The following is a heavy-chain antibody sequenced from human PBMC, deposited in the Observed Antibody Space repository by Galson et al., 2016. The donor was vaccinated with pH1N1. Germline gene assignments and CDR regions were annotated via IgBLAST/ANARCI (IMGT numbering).Heavy chain of an antibody. CDR1: GFTLSNFW. CDR3: VRKIGGDSSY. CDR2: INQGGSER. J-gene: IGHJ4*02. D-gene: IGHD2-21*02. V-gene: IGHV3-7*03. Sequence: SLRLSCAASGFTLSNFWMRWVRQAPGKGLEWVANINQGGSERHYVDSVKGRFTISRDNAKNSMYLQMNSLRAEDTAVYYCVRKIGGDSSYWGQGVLVTVSS.